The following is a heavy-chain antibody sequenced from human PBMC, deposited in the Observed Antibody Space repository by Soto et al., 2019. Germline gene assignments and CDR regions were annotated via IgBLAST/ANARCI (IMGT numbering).Heavy chain of an antibody. Sequence: GASVKVSCKASGGTFSSYTISWVRQAPGQGLEWMGRIIPILGIANYAQKFQGRVTITADKSTSTAYMELSSLRSEDTAVYYCARGPFTMIVLGLHLDYWGQGTLVTVSS. CDR1: GGTFSSYT. CDR2: IIPILGIA. V-gene: IGHV1-69*02. CDR3: ARGPFTMIVLGLHLDY. D-gene: IGHD3-22*01. J-gene: IGHJ4*02.